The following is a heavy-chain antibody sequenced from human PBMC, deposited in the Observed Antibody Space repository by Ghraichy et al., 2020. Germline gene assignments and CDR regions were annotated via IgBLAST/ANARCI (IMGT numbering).Heavy chain of an antibody. J-gene: IGHJ4*02. CDR2: INHSGST. D-gene: IGHD1-26*01. V-gene: IGHV4-34*01. CDR1: GGSFSGYY. Sequence: SETLSLTCAVYGGSFSGYYWSWIRQPPGKGLEWIGEINHSGSTNYNPSLKSRVTISVDTSKNQFSLKLSSVTAADTAVYYCARSRMEGASDYWGQGTLVTVSS. CDR3: ARSRMEGASDY.